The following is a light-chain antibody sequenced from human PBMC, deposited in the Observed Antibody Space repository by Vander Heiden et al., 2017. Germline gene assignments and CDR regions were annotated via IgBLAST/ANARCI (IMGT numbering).Light chain of an antibody. CDR3: SSYTSSSTYV. J-gene: IGLJ1*01. Sequence: QSALTQPASVSGSPGQSITISCTGTSSDVGGYHYVSWYQQHPGKAPKLIIYDFSKRAPGGSNRFSGSKACNTASLTIPGLQAEDEGDYYCSSYTSSSTYVFGTGTKVTVL. CDR2: DFS. V-gene: IGLV2-14*01. CDR1: SSDVGGYHY.